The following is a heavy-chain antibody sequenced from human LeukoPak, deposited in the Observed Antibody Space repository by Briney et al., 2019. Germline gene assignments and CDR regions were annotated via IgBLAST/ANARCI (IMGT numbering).Heavy chain of an antibody. CDR3: ARARGDYYDSSGYYSAFDY. Sequence: SETLSLTCALYGGPFSGYYGSWIRQPPAKGLEWIGEINHRGSANYNPSLKSRFTISVDMSKNQFSLKLSSVTAADTAVYYCARARGDYYDSSGYYSAFDYWGQGTLVTVSS. CDR2: INHRGSA. CDR1: GGPFSGYY. V-gene: IGHV4-34*01. D-gene: IGHD3-22*01. J-gene: IGHJ4*02.